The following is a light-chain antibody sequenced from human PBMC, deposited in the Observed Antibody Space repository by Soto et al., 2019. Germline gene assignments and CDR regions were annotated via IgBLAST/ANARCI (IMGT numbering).Light chain of an antibody. J-gene: IGKJ1*01. CDR2: AAS. Sequence: DTQMTQSPSSLSASVGDRVTITCRASQSISSYLNWYQQKPGKAPKLLIYAASSLQSGVPSRFSGSGSGTDFTLTISSLQPEDFATYYCQQSYSTPQTFGQGTKAEIK. CDR3: QQSYSTPQT. V-gene: IGKV1-39*01. CDR1: QSISSY.